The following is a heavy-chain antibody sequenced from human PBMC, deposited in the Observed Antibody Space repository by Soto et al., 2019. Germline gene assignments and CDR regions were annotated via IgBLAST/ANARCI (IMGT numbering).Heavy chain of an antibody. V-gene: IGHV3-33*01. CDR3: ARATLDYYDTSGYLY. Sequence: QVQLVESGGGVVQPGRSLRLSCAASGFTFRSYGMHWVRQAPGKGLEWVAVISFDGSNKYYADSVKGRFIVSRDNSKNTLDLQMNSLRVEDTAVYYCARATLDYYDTSGYLYWGQGTLVTVSS. D-gene: IGHD3-22*01. CDR2: ISFDGSNK. J-gene: IGHJ4*02. CDR1: GFTFRSYG.